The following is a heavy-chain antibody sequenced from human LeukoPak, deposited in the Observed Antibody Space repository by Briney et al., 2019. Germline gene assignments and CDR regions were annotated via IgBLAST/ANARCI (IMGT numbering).Heavy chain of an antibody. CDR3: AKDLLFGYTSGWNRGY. V-gene: IGHV3-30*18. Sequence: GGSLRLSCVASGFTFSTYGMHWVRQAPGKGLEWVAVISYDGRNKYYSDSVKGRFTISRDNFKNTLYLQMNSLKAEDTAVYYCAKDLLFGYTSGWNRGYWGQGTLVTVSS. CDR2: ISYDGRNK. J-gene: IGHJ4*02. D-gene: IGHD6-19*01. CDR1: GFTFSTYG.